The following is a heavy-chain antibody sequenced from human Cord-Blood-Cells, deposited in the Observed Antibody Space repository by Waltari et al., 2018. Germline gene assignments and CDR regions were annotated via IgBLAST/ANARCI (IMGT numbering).Heavy chain of an antibody. J-gene: IGHJ6*02. V-gene: IGHV3-30*18. CDR2: ISYDGSNK. CDR1: VFTFSSYG. Sequence: QVQLVESGGGVVQPGRSLRLSCAASVFTFSSYGMHWVRQAPGQGLEWVAVISYDGSNKYYADSVKGRFTISRDNSKNTLYLQMNSLRAEDTAVYYCAKDLDYGSGSYYVPYYYYYGMDVWGQGTTVTVSS. CDR3: AKDLDYGSGSYYVPYYYYYGMDV. D-gene: IGHD3-10*01.